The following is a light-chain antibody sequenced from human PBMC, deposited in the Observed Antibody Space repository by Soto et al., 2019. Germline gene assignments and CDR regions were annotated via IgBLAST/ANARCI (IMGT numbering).Light chain of an antibody. CDR1: QGIKDY. Sequence: EIVMTQSPATLSVSPGERATLSCRASQGIKDYLAWFQQKPGQAPRLLIYGASTRATAIPAGFSGSGSGTEFTLSISSLQSEDFAVYYCQQYNTWPRTFGQGTKVDIK. V-gene: IGKV3-15*01. CDR3: QQYNTWPRT. J-gene: IGKJ1*01. CDR2: GAS.